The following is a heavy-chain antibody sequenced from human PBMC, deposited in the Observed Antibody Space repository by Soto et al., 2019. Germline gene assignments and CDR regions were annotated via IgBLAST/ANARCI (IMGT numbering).Heavy chain of an antibody. CDR1: GGSISRGVYY. CDR3: CRVVGNWFDP. J-gene: IGHJ5*02. Sequence: QVQLQESGPGLVKPSQTLSLTCTVSGGSISRGVYYWSWIRQHPGKGLEWIGYIYFSGSTYYNPSLKSRVTISVDTSKNQLSLRLSSVTAADTAVYYCCRVVGNWFDPWGQGTLVTVSS. V-gene: IGHV4-30-4*01. D-gene: IGHD3-10*01. CDR2: IYFSGST.